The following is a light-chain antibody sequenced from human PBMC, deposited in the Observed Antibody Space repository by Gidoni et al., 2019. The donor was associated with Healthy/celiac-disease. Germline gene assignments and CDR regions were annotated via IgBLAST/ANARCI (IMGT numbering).Light chain of an antibody. V-gene: IGKV2-28*01. J-gene: IGKJ4*01. CDR1: QSLLNSNGYNY. CDR2: LGS. Sequence: DIAMTQFPLSLPVTPGAPASIACRSSQSLLNSNGYNYLDWYLQKPGQSPQLLIYLGSNRASGVPDRFSGSGSGTDFTLKISRVEAEDVGVYYCMQAIQTPPLTFGGGTKVEIK. CDR3: MQAIQTPPLT.